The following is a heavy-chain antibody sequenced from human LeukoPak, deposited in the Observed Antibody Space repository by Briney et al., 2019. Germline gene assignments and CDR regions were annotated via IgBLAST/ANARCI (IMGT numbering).Heavy chain of an antibody. CDR1: GGSISSYY. J-gene: IGHJ3*02. Sequence: SETLSLTCTVSGGSISSYYWSWIRQPPGKGLEWIGYIYYSGSTNYNPSLKSRVTISVDTSKNQFSLKLSSVTAADTAVYYCARDETHYYGSGSYAFDIWGQGTMVTVSS. CDR2: IYYSGST. D-gene: IGHD3-10*01. V-gene: IGHV4-59*12. CDR3: ARDETHYYGSGSYAFDI.